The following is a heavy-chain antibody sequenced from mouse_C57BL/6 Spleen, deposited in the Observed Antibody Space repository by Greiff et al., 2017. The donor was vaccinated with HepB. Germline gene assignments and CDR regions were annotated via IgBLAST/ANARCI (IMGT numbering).Heavy chain of an antibody. Sequence: QVQLQQSGAELVRPGTSVKVSCKASGYAFTNYLIEWVKQRPGQGLEWIGVINPGSGGTNYNEKFKGKATLTADKSSSTAYMQLSSLTSEDSAVYFCASEGGYYGSSFYYAMDYWGQGTSVTVSS. CDR1: GYAFTNYL. CDR2: INPGSGGT. D-gene: IGHD1-1*01. J-gene: IGHJ4*01. V-gene: IGHV1-54*01. CDR3: ASEGGYYGSSFYYAMDY.